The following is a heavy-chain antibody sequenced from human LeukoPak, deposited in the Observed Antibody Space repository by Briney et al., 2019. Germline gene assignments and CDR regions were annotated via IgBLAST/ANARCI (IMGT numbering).Heavy chain of an antibody. CDR3: AREVTMVRGGSSNYFDY. J-gene: IGHJ4*02. D-gene: IGHD3-10*01. V-gene: IGHV4-34*01. CDR1: GGTFSGYY. CDR2: SNDSGGT. Sequence: SETLSLTCAVYGGTFSGYYWSWIRQPPGKRLEWVGESNDSGGTNYNPSLKSRVTISADKSKNQVSLKLSSVTAADTAVYYCAREVTMVRGGSSNYFDYWGQGTLVTVSS.